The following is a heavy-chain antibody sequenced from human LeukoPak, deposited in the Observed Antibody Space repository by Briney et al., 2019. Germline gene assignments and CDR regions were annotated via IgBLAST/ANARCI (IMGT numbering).Heavy chain of an antibody. V-gene: IGHV3-48*04. J-gene: IGHJ4*02. CDR2: ISSSSGTI. Sequence: GGSLRLSCAASGFTFSRFSLNWVHQAPGKGPEWISYISSSSGTIYYADSVKGRFTISRDNAKNSVFLQMKSLGAEDTAIYYCAKDPRVAAADLDYWGQGTLVTVSS. D-gene: IGHD6-13*01. CDR3: AKDPRVAAADLDY. CDR1: GFTFSRFS.